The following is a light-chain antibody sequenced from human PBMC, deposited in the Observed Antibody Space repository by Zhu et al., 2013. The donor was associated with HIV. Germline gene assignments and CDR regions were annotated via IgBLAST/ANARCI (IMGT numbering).Light chain of an antibody. CDR2: DAS. V-gene: IGKV1-5*01. CDR3: LQDYNYPWT. J-gene: IGKJ1*01. CDR1: QSISSW. Sequence: DIQMTQSPSTLSASVGDRVTTTCRASQSISSWLAWYQQKPGKAPKLLIYDASSLESGVPSRFSGSGSGTEFTLTISSLQPDDFATYYCLQDYNYPWTFGQGTKVEIK.